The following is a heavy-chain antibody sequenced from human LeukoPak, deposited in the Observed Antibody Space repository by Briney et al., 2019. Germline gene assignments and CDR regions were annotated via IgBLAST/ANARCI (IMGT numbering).Heavy chain of an antibody. D-gene: IGHD2-2*01. Sequence: ASVKVSCKASGYTFTGYYMHWVRQAPGQGLEWMGWINPNSGGTNYAQKFQGRVTMTRDTSISTAYMELSRLRSDDTAVYYCAVGVVPAARRGGGNWLDPWGQGTLVTVSS. J-gene: IGHJ5*02. V-gene: IGHV1-2*02. CDR1: GYTFTGYY. CDR3: AVGVVPAARRGGGNWLDP. CDR2: INPNSGGT.